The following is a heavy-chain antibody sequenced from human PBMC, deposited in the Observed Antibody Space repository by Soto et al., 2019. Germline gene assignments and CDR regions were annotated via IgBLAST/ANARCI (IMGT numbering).Heavy chain of an antibody. CDR3: ASSRRYNWNYRANWFDP. Sequence: ASVKVSCKASGYSFTSYAMHWVRQAPGQRLEWVGWINAGNGNTKYSQKFQGRVTITRDTSASTAYMELSSLRSEDTAVYYCASSRRYNWNYRANWFDPWGQGTLVTVSS. D-gene: IGHD1-7*01. V-gene: IGHV1-3*01. CDR1: GYSFTSYA. CDR2: INAGNGNT. J-gene: IGHJ5*02.